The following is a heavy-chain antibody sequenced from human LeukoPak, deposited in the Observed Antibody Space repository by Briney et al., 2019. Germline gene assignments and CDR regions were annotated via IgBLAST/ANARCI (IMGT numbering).Heavy chain of an antibody. CDR2: IYYSGST. CDR3: ARGTYGSGSYYTSGAFDI. Sequence: SETLSLTCTVSGGSISSYYWSWIRQPPGKGLEWIGYIYYSGSTNYNPSLKSRVTISVDTSKNQFSLKLSSVTAADTAVYYCARGTYGSGSYYTSGAFDIWGQGTMVTVSS. J-gene: IGHJ3*02. V-gene: IGHV4-59*01. CDR1: GGSISSYY. D-gene: IGHD3-10*01.